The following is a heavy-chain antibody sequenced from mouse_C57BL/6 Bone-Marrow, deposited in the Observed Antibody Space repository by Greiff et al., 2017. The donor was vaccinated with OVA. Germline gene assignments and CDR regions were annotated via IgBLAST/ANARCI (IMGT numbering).Heavy chain of an antibody. Sequence: EVKLMESGGGLVQPGGSMKLSCVASGFTFSNYWMNWVRQSPEKGLEWVAQIRLKSDNYATHYAESVKGRFTISRDDSKSSVYLQMNNLRAEDTGIYYCTGGGHGDYAMDYWGQGTSVTVSS. CDR2: IRLKSDNYAT. D-gene: IGHD3-3*01. V-gene: IGHV6-3*01. CDR3: TGGGHGDYAMDY. CDR1: GFTFSNYW. J-gene: IGHJ4*01.